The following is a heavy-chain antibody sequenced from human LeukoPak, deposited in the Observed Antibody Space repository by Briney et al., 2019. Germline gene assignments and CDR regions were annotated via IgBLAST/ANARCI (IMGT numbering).Heavy chain of an antibody. CDR2: IFYSGST. CDR1: GGSISSYY. D-gene: IGHD6-13*01. CDR3: ARQRGGAAAGAWATFDY. Sequence: SETLSLTCTVSGGSISSYYWSWIRQPPGKGLEWIGYIFYSGSTNYNPSLQSRVTISVDTSKNQFSLKLSSVTAADTAVYYCARQRGGAAAGAWATFDYWGQGTLVTVSS. J-gene: IGHJ4*02. V-gene: IGHV4-59*08.